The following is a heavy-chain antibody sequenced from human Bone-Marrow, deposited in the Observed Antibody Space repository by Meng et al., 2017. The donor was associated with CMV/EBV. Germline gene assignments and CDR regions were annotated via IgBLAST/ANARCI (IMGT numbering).Heavy chain of an antibody. CDR1: GGSFSGYY. Sequence: SETLSLTCAVYGGSFSGYYWSWIRQPPGKGLEWIGEINHSGSTNYNPSLKSRVTISVDTSKNQFSLKLSSVTAADTAVYYCARGGQLVLGGNYFDYWGRGTLVTVSS. V-gene: IGHV4-34*01. D-gene: IGHD6-13*01. CDR3: ARGGQLVLGGNYFDY. J-gene: IGHJ4*02. CDR2: INHSGST.